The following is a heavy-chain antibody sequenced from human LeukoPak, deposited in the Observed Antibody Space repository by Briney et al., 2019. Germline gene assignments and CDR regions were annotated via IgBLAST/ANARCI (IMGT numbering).Heavy chain of an antibody. V-gene: IGHV3-30-3*01. D-gene: IGHD3-22*01. Sequence: GRSLRLSCAASGFTFSSYAMHWVRQAPGKGLEWVAVISYDGSNKYYADSVKGRFTISRDNSKNTLYLQMNSLRAEDTAVYYCARDGVPKIVVVINWFDPWGQGTLVTVSS. CDR3: ARDGVPKIVVVINWFDP. J-gene: IGHJ5*02. CDR2: ISYDGSNK. CDR1: GFTFSSYA.